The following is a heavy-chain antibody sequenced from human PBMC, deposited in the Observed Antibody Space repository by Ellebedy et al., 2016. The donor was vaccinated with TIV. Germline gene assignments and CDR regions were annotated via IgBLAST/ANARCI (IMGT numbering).Heavy chain of an antibody. Sequence: GGSLRLSXAASGFTLSSYGMHWVRQAPGKGLEWVAVISYDGSNKYYADSVKGRFTISRDNSKNTLYLQMNSLRAEDTAVYYCASDCRYCSSTSPQTVDYWGQGTLVTVSS. CDR3: ASDCRYCSSTSPQTVDY. J-gene: IGHJ4*02. V-gene: IGHV3-30*03. CDR2: ISYDGSNK. CDR1: GFTLSSYG. D-gene: IGHD2-2*01.